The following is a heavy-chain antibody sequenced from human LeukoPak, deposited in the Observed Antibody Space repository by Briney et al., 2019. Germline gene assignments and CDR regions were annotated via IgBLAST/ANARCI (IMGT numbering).Heavy chain of an antibody. Sequence: GGSLRLSCAASGFTFSNYEMNWVRQAPGKGLEWVLYISSSGSIYYADSVKGRFTISRDNAKNSLYLQMNSLRAEDTAIYYCASTNYYDSSGFSNWFDPWGQGTLVTVSS. CDR1: GFTFSNYE. J-gene: IGHJ5*02. V-gene: IGHV3-48*03. CDR3: ASTNYYDSSGFSNWFDP. CDR2: ISSSGSI. D-gene: IGHD3-22*01.